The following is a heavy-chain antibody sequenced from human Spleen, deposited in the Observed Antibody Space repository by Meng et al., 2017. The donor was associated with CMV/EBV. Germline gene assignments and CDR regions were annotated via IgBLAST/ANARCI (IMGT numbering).Heavy chain of an antibody. D-gene: IGHD1-14*01. CDR1: GFSFSNYA. V-gene: IGHV3-74*01. Sequence: GESMKISWVASGFSFSNYAMSWVRQVPGKGLVWVSRINTDGSSIVYADSVNGRFTISRDNAKNTLHLQMNSRRVEDTAVYYCAKPGAEFDHYFDYWCQGTLVTVSS. CDR2: INTDGSSI. J-gene: IGHJ4*02. CDR3: AKPGAEFDHYFDY.